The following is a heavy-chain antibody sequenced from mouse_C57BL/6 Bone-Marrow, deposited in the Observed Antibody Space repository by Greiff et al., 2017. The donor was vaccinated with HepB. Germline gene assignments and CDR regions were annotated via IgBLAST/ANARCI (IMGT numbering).Heavy chain of an antibody. CDR1: GFTFSSYA. D-gene: IGHD2-5*01. Sequence: DVKLVESGGGLVKPGGSLKLSCAASGFTFSSYAMSWVRQTPEKRLEWVATISDGGSYTYYPDNVKGRFTISRDNATNNLYLQMSHLKSEDTAMYYCARYTIVTTHWYCDVWGTGTTVTVSS. CDR3: ARYTIVTTHWYCDV. V-gene: IGHV5-4*03. J-gene: IGHJ1*03. CDR2: ISDGGSYT.